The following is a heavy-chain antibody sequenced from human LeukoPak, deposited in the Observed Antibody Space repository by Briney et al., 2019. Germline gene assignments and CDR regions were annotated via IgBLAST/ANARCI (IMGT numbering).Heavy chain of an antibody. CDR3: ARHGFSGSYPFYYCYYYMDV. CDR2: IYYSGST. CDR1: GGSISSSSYY. J-gene: IGHJ6*03. Sequence: PSEALSLTCTVSGGSISSSSYYWGWIRQPPGKGLEWIGSIYYSGSTYYNPSLKSRVTISVDTSKNQFSLKLSSVTTADTAVYYCARHGFSGSYPFYYCYYYMDVWGKGTTVTVSS. D-gene: IGHD1-26*01. V-gene: IGHV4-39*01.